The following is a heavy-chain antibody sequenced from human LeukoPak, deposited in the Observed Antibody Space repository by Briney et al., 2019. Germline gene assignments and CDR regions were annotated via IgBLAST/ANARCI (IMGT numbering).Heavy chain of an antibody. CDR2: IYSGGST. CDR3: ARVRGYSGYEGRYYYYGMDV. Sequence: PGGSLRLSCAASGFTVSSNYMSWVRQAPGKGLEWVSVIYSGGSTYYADSVKSRFTISRDNSKNTLYLQMNSLRAEDTAVYYCARVRGYSGYEGRYYYYGMDVWGQGTTVTVSS. J-gene: IGHJ6*02. V-gene: IGHV3-53*01. D-gene: IGHD5-12*01. CDR1: GFTVSSNY.